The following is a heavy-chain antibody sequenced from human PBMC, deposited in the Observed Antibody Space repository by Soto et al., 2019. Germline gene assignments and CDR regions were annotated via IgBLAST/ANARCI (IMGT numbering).Heavy chain of an antibody. V-gene: IGHV3-11*01. Sequence: GGSLRLSCAASGFTFSDYYMSWIRQAPGKGLEWVSYISSSGSTIYYADSLKGRFTISRDNAKNSLYLQMNSLRAEDTAVYYCARDGNYGGNYYYYGIDVWGQGTTVTVSS. CDR2: ISSSGSTI. D-gene: IGHD4-17*01. CDR1: GFTFSDYY. CDR3: ARDGNYGGNYYYYGIDV. J-gene: IGHJ6*02.